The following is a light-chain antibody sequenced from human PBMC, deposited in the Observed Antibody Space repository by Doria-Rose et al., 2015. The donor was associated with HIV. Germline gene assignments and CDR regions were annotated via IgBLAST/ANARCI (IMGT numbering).Light chain of an antibody. Sequence: DVQLTQSPSSLSASVGDRVTITCRASQGITSNLNWYQQKAGKASKLLIFTATTLQSGVPSRFSGGGSGTDFTLTISSLQPEDFATYYCQQTYSFPYSFGQGTKLDIE. V-gene: IGKV1-39*01. CDR1: QGITSN. CDR2: TAT. J-gene: IGKJ2*01. CDR3: QQTYSFPYS.